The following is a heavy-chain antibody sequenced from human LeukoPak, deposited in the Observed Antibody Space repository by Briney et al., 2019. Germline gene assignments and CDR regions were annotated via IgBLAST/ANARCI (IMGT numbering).Heavy chain of an antibody. V-gene: IGHV3-11*01. D-gene: IGHD6-6*01. CDR2: INGRGTTI. CDR3: ARTARAFDY. J-gene: IGHJ4*02. CDR1: GFTFSDYY. Sequence: PGGSLRLSCAASGFTFSDYYMNWIRQAPGKGLEWISYINGRGTTISYADSVKGRFTISRDNANHSLYLQMNSLRVEDTAVYYCARTARAFDYWGQGTLVTVSS.